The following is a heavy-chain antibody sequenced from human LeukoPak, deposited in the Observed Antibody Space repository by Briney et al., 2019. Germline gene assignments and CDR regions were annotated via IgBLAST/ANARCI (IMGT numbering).Heavy chain of an antibody. Sequence: PAGTLSLTCAVSGASISSDKWWSWVRQPPGKGLEWIGEINHSGNTNYSPSLKSRVTMSTDKSKNESSLRLTSVTAADTAVYYCARAGVWLPAVWGQGTLVTVSS. CDR2: INHSGNT. J-gene: IGHJ4*02. D-gene: IGHD3-9*01. V-gene: IGHV4-4*02. CDR3: ARAGVWLPAV. CDR1: GASISSDKW.